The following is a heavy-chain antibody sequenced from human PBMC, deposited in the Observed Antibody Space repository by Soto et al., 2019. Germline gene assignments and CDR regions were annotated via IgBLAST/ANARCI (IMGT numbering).Heavy chain of an antibody. D-gene: IGHD3-22*01. J-gene: IGHJ1*01. CDR1: GGTFSIYA. CDR2: IIPIFGTA. CDR3: ARTGNYYDSSGYYIYFQH. Sequence: SVKVSCKASGGTFSIYAIIWVRQDPGQGLEWMGGIIPIFGTANYAQKFQGRVTITADGSTSTAYMELSSLRSEDTAVYYCARTGNYYDSSGYYIYFQHWGQGTLVTVSS. V-gene: IGHV1-69*13.